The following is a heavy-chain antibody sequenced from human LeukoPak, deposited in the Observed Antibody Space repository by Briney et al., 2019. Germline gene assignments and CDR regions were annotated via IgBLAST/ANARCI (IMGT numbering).Heavy chain of an antibody. CDR2: INHSGST. Sequence: SSETLSLTCAVYGGSFSGYYWSWIRQPPGKGLEWIGEINHSGSTNYNPSLKSRVTISVDTSKNQFSLKLSSVTAADTAVYYCARDLGYCSGGSCGWFDPWGQGTLVTVSS. D-gene: IGHD2-15*01. CDR3: ARDLGYCSGGSCGWFDP. J-gene: IGHJ5*02. CDR1: GGSFSGYY. V-gene: IGHV4-34*01.